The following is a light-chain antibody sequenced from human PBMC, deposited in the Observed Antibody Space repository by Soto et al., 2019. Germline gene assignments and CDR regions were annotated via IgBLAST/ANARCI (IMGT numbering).Light chain of an antibody. J-gene: IGKJ1*01. CDR1: QTITTW. V-gene: IGKV1-5*01. CDR2: AAS. CDR3: QHYNSYSEA. Sequence: VDRVTITCRASQTITTWMAWYQQKPGKAPKLLIYAASSLQSGVPSRFSGSGSGTEFTLTISSLQPDDFATYYCQHYNSYSEAFGQGTKVDI.